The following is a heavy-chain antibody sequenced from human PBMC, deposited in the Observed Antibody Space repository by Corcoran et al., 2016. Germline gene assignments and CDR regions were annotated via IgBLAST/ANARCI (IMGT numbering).Heavy chain of an antibody. CDR3: AKSKLHYYDSSGYYYDDY. CDR1: GFTVSSNY. CDR2: IYSGGST. J-gene: IGHJ4*02. Sequence: EVQLVESGGGLIQPGGSLRLSCAASGFTVSSNYMSWVRQAPGKGLEWVSVIYSGGSTYYADSVKGRFTISRDNSKNTLYLQMNSLRAEDTAVYYCAKSKLHYYDSSGYYYDDYWGQGTLVTVSS. V-gene: IGHV3-66*03. D-gene: IGHD3-22*01.